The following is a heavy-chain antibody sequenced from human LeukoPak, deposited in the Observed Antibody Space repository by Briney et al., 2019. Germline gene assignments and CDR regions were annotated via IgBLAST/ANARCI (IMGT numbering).Heavy chain of an antibody. CDR1: GFTVSSNY. Sequence: GGSLRLSCAASGFTVSSNYMNWVRQAPGKGLEWVSVIYSDGSTYYADSVQGRFTISRDNSKNTLYLQMNSLRAEDTAVYYCARGFRVDYWGQGTLATVSS. J-gene: IGHJ4*02. CDR2: IYSDGST. V-gene: IGHV3-53*01. CDR3: ARGFRVDY.